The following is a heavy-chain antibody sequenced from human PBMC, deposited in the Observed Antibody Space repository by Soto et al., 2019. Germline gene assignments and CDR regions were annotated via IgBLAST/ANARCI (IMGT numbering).Heavy chain of an antibody. J-gene: IGHJ5*02. V-gene: IGHV4-59*01. CDR1: GGSISRYY. CDR2: IHYSGST. D-gene: IGHD6-6*01. Sequence: SXTLSLTCTVTGGSISRYYWSWIRKPPGKGLEWLGYIHYSGSTYYNPSLKSRVTMSVDTSKNQFSLKLTSLTAADTAVYYCAREYSSSPYNWFDPWGQGTLVTVSS. CDR3: AREYSSSPYNWFDP.